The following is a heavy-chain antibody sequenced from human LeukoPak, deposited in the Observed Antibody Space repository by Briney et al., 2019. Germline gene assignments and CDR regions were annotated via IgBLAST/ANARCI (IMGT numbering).Heavy chain of an antibody. CDR1: GFTFSSYG. D-gene: IGHD2-15*01. J-gene: IGHJ3*02. Sequence: GGSLGLSCAASGFTFSSYGMHWVRQAPGKGLGWGAVISYDGSNKYYADSVKGRFTISRDNSKNTLYLQMNSLRAEDTAVYYCAIGYCRGGSCDDEPGDAFDIWGQGTMVAVSS. CDR3: AIGYCRGGSCDDEPGDAFDI. V-gene: IGHV3-30*03. CDR2: ISYDGSNK.